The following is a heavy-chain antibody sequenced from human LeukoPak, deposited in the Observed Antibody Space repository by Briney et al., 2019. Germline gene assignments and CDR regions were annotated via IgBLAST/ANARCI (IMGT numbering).Heavy chain of an antibody. V-gene: IGHV1-2*02. Sequence: ASVKVSCKASGYTFTGYYMHWVRQAPGQGVEWMGWINPNSGGTNYAQKFQGRVTMTRDTSISTAYMELSRLRSDDTAVYYCARFYDFWSGYSNWGQGTLVTVSS. CDR1: GYTFTGYY. CDR2: INPNSGGT. J-gene: IGHJ4*02. D-gene: IGHD3-3*01. CDR3: ARFYDFWSGYSN.